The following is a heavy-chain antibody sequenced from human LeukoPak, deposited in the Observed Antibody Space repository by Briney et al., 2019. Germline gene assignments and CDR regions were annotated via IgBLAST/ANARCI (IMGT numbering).Heavy chain of an antibody. Sequence: SETLSLTCTVSGGSISSGDYYWSWIRQPPGKGLEWIGYIYYSGSTYYNPSLKSRVTISVDTSKNQFSLKLNSVTAADTGVYYCARDQRRTSCFDYWGQGTLVTVSS. V-gene: IGHV4-30-4*02. D-gene: IGHD2-2*01. J-gene: IGHJ4*02. CDR2: IYYSGST. CDR3: ARDQRRTSCFDY. CDR1: GGSISSGDYY.